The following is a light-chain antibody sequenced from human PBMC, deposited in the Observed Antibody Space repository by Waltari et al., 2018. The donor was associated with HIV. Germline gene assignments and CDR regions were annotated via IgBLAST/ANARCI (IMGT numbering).Light chain of an antibody. J-gene: IGKJ1*01. Sequence: DIVMTQTPLSSPVTLGQPASISCRSSQRLVHSDGNTYLSWLQQRPGQPPRLLIYKISNRLSGVPDRFSGRGAGTDFELKISRVEAEDVGVYYCMQATQFPHSWTFGQGTKVEIK. CDR3: MQATQFPHSWT. CDR2: KIS. CDR1: QRLVHSDGNTY. V-gene: IGKV2-24*01.